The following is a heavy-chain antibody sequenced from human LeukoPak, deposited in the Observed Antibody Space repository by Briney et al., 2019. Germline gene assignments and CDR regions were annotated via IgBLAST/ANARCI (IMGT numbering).Heavy chain of an antibody. CDR2: ISAYNGNT. CDR1: GYTFTGYY. CDR3: AILNANWFDP. Sequence: ASVKVSCKASGYTFTGYYMHWVRQAPGQGLEWMGWISAYNGNTNYAQKLQGRVTMTTDTSTSTAYMELRSLRSDDTAVYYCAILNANWFDPWGQGTLVTVSS. J-gene: IGHJ5*02. D-gene: IGHD2/OR15-2a*01. V-gene: IGHV1-18*04.